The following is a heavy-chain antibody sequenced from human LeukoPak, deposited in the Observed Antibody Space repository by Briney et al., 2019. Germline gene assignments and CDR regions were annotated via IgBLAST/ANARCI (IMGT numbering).Heavy chain of an antibody. D-gene: IGHD2-15*01. Sequence: GRTLRLSCAASGFTFDDYAMHWVRQAPGKGLEWVSGISWNSGSIGYADSVKGRFTISRDNAKNSLYLQMNSLRAEDTAVYYCARDIVVVVAATYYFDYWGQGTLVTVSS. CDR1: GFTFDDYA. CDR3: ARDIVVVVAATYYFDY. J-gene: IGHJ4*02. CDR2: ISWNSGSI. V-gene: IGHV3-9*01.